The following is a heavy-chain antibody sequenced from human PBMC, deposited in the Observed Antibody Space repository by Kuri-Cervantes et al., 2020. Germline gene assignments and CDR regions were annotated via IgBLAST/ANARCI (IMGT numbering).Heavy chain of an antibody. J-gene: IGHJ2*01. CDR2: ISGSGGST. CDR1: GFTFSSYA. Sequence: GESLKISCAASGFTFSSYAMSWVRQAPGKGLEWVSVISGSGGSTYYADSVKGRFTISRDNAKNSLYLQMNSLRAEDTALYYCAKGNWYFDLWGRGTLVTVSS. V-gene: IGHV3-23*01. CDR3: AKGNWYFDL.